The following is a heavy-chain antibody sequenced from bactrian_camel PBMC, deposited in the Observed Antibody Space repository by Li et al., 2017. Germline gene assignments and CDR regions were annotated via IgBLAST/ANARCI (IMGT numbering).Heavy chain of an antibody. Sequence: HVQLVESGGGSVQAGGSLRLSCTASGITTDEADMGWYRQRPGNQCELVAKLSTAGGTDFPNSEFERFTISRNNAKNTVYLQMNSLTPEDTAVYYCAVNRGLLRRRSCRDIGGYWGQGTQVTVS. V-gene: IGHV3S53*01. D-gene: IGHD5*01. CDR3: AVNRGLLRRRSCRDIGGY. J-gene: IGHJ4*01. CDR1: GITTDEAD. CDR2: LSTAGGT.